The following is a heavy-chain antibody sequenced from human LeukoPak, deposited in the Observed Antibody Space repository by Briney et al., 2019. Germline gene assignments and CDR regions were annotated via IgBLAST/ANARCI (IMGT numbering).Heavy chain of an antibody. CDR2: IYYSGST. CDR1: GGSISSGGYY. CDR3: ARDQGRGYSYGLRGVFDY. V-gene: IGHV4-31*03. J-gene: IGHJ4*02. Sequence: SQTLSLTCTVSGGSISSGGYYWSWVRQHPGKDLEWVGYIYYSGSTYYNPSLKSRVTISVDTSKNQFSLKLSSVTAADTAVYYCARDQGRGYSYGLRGVFDYWGQGTLVTVSS. D-gene: IGHD5-18*01.